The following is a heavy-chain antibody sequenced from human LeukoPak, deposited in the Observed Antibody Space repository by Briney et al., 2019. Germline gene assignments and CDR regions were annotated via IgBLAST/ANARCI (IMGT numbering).Heavy chain of an antibody. CDR3: AKGSLRVVPSATFDY. J-gene: IGHJ4*02. D-gene: IGHD2-2*01. V-gene: IGHV3-23*01. CDR1: GLTFSSYG. Sequence: GGSLRLSCAASGLTFSSYGMRWVRQAPGKGLEWVSAISGSGGSTYYADSVKGRFTISRDNSKNTLYLQMHSLRAEDTAVYYCAKGSLRVVPSATFDYWGQGTLVTVSS. CDR2: ISGSGGST.